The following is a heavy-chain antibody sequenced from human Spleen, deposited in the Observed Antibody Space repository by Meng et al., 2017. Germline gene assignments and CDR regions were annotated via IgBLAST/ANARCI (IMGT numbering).Heavy chain of an antibody. Sequence: QGPAQGLLKPLQTRSPPCTVFGASISSGRYYWSWIRQPAGKGLEWIGRIYISGTTDYNPSLKSRVSISVDTSKNQFSLKLSSVTAADTAVYYCARENLSYSESGGYNSESFQHWGQGTLVTVSS. CDR1: GASISSGRYY. CDR3: ARENLSYSESGGYNSESFQH. CDR2: IYISGTT. V-gene: IGHV4-61*02. D-gene: IGHD3-22*01. J-gene: IGHJ1*01.